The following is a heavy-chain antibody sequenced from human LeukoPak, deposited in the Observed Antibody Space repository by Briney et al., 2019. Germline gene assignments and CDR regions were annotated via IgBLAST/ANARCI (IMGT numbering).Heavy chain of an antibody. V-gene: IGHV3-7*01. D-gene: IGHD6-13*01. CDR1: GFTFSNYW. CDR2: IQQDGSEK. CDR3: ARERRAAAGIYYYMDV. J-gene: IGHJ6*03. Sequence: GGSLRLSCAASGFTFSNYWMTWVRQAPGKGLEWVANIQQDGSEKFYVDSVKGRFTISRDNAKNSPYLQMNSLRAEDTAVYHCARERRAAAGIYYYMDVWGKGTTVTVSS.